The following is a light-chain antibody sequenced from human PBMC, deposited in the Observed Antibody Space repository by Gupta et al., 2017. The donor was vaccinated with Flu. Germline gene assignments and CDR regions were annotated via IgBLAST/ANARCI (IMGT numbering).Light chain of an antibody. J-gene: IGKJ2*03. CDR1: EGIGSN. V-gene: IGKV6-21*01. CDR3: HHTNSLRQS. Sequence: ETVLTQSPEFQSVTPRETVTITCQASEGIGSNLHWFQQKPHQSPKLLIKYASQSFPGVPSRFSGSRSGTDYTSTIHGMEAEDAATYYGHHTNSLRQSFGQGTKLEI. CDR2: YAS.